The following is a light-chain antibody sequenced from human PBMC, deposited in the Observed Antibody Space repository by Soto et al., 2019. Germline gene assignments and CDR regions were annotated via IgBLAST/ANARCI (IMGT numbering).Light chain of an antibody. CDR3: QHYGSSPRGT. CDR2: GAS. J-gene: IGKJ1*01. Sequence: IVLTQSPGTLSLSPGERATLSCWASQSVSSNYLAWYQQKPGQAPRLLIYGASSRATGISDRFSGSGSGTDFTLTISRLEPEDFAVYYCQHYGSSPRGTFGQGTKVAI. V-gene: IGKV3-20*01. CDR1: QSVSSNY.